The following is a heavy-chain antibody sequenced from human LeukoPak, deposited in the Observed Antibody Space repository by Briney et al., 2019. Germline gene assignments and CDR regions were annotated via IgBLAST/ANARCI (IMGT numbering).Heavy chain of an antibody. CDR3: AKDNLDIVVVPAARAFDY. CDR1: GFIFSSYA. J-gene: IGHJ4*02. D-gene: IGHD2-2*01. V-gene: IGHV3-23*01. CDR2: ISGSGGST. Sequence: PWGSLRLSCAASGFIFSSYAMSWVRQAPGKGLEWVSAISGSGGSTYYADSVKGRFTISRDNSKNTLYLQMNSLRAEDTAVYYCAKDNLDIVVVPAARAFDYWGQGTLVTVSS.